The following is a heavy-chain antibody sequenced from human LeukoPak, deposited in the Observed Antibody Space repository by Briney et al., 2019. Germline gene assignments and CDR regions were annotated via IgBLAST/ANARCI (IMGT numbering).Heavy chain of an antibody. V-gene: IGHV1-69*04. D-gene: IGHD2-15*01. CDR2: IIPILGIA. CDR1: GGTFSSYA. CDR3: ARDQRDIGPGESDY. Sequence: SVKVSCKASGGTFSSYAISWVRQAPGQGLEWMGSIIPILGIANYAQKFQGRVTITADKSTSTAYMELSSLRSEDTAVYYCARDQRDIGPGESDYWGQGTLVTVSS. J-gene: IGHJ4*02.